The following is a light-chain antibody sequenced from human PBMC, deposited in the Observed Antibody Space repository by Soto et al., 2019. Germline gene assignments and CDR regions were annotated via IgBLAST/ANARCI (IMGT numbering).Light chain of an antibody. V-gene: IGKV3-15*01. J-gene: IGKJ1*01. Sequence: EIVMTQSPATLSVSPGERATLSRRASQSVSSNLAWYQQKPGQAPRLLIYGASTRATGIPARFSGSGSGTEFTLTISNLQSADFAVYYCQQYNNWPPWTFGQGTKVEIK. CDR1: QSVSSN. CDR2: GAS. CDR3: QQYNNWPPWT.